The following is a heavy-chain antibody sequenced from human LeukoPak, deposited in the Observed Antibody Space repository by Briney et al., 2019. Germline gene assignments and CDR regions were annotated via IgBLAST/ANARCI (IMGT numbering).Heavy chain of an antibody. CDR2: IYHSGST. J-gene: IGHJ6*03. V-gene: IGHV4-38-2*02. CDR3: ARAVAARSAGYYYYYMDV. CDR1: GYSISSGYY. Sequence: SETLSLTCTVSGYSISSGYYWGWIRQPPGKGLEWIGSIYHSGSTYYNPSLKSRVTISVDTSKNQFSLKLSSVTAADTAVYYCARAVAARSAGYYYYYMDVWGKGATVTVSS. D-gene: IGHD6-6*01.